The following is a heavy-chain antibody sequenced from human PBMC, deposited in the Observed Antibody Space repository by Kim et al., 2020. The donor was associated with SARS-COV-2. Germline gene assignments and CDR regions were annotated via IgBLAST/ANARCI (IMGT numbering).Heavy chain of an antibody. CDR3: ARALLWFGESNSYYYGMDV. V-gene: IGHV4-34*01. Sequence: SETLSRTCAVYGGSFSGYYWSWIRQPPGKGLEWIGEINHSGSTNYNPSLKSRVTISVDTSKNQFSLKLSSVTAADTAVYYCARALLWFGESNSYYYGMDVWGQGTTVTVSS. J-gene: IGHJ6*02. D-gene: IGHD3-10*01. CDR1: GGSFSGYY. CDR2: INHSGST.